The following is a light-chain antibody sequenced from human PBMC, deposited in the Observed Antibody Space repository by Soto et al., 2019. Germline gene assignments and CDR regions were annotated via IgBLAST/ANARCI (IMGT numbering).Light chain of an antibody. CDR3: QQSYSTPLT. V-gene: IGKV3-20*01. CDR1: QSVSNDF. Sequence: EIVLTQSPGILSLSPGQRVTLSCRASQSVSNDFLAWYQQKPGQAPRLLIYGASTRATDVPDRFSGSGSGADFTLTISSLQPEDFATYYCQQSYSTPLTFGQGTKVDIK. J-gene: IGKJ1*01. CDR2: GAS.